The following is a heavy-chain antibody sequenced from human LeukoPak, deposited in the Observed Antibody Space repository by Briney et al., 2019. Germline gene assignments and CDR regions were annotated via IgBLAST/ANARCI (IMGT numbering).Heavy chain of an antibody. Sequence: PGGSLRLSCAAPGFTLSSSGMHSVRQAPGRGMGWVAVIWYDGSNKTYADSVKGRFPISRDNSKNTLYLQMNSLRAEGTAVYYCARDNGWFGELPSWGQGTLVTVSS. CDR2: IWYDGSNK. J-gene: IGHJ4*02. V-gene: IGHV3-33*01. CDR3: ARDNGWFGELPS. D-gene: IGHD3-10*01. CDR1: GFTLSSSG.